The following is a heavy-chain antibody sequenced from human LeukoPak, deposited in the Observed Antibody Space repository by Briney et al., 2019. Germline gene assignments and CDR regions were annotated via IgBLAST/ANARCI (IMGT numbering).Heavy chain of an antibody. V-gene: IGHV4-59*01. Sequence: SETLSLTCTVSGDSISNYYWSWIRQPPGKGLEWIGYIYYSGSTNYNPSLKSRVTISVDTSKNQFSLKLSSVTAADTAVYYCARGWSSYYDFWSGYYPYFDYWGQGTLVTVSS. CDR3: ARGWSSYYDFWSGYYPYFDY. CDR2: IYYSGST. J-gene: IGHJ4*02. D-gene: IGHD3-3*01. CDR1: GDSISNYY.